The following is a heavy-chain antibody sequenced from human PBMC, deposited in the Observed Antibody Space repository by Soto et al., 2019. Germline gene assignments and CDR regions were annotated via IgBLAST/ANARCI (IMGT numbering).Heavy chain of an antibody. Sequence: ASVKVSCKVSGYTLTELSMHWVRQAPGKGLEWMGGFDPEDGETIYAQKFQGRVTMTEDTSTDTAYMELSSLRSEDTAVYYCARVRGSYYDYIWGSYRYHYYYMDVWGKGTTVTVSS. CDR1: GYTLTELS. CDR3: ARVRGSYYDYIWGSYRYHYYYMDV. V-gene: IGHV1-24*01. D-gene: IGHD3-16*02. J-gene: IGHJ6*03. CDR2: FDPEDGET.